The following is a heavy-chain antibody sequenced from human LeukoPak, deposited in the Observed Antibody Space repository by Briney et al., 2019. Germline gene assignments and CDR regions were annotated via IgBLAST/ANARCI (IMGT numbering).Heavy chain of an antibody. CDR3: ARVRRRVAATTLNY. Sequence: ASVKVSCKASGYTFTSYDINWVRQATGQGLEWMGWMNPNSGNTGYAQKFQGRVTMTRNTSISTAYMELSSLRSEDMAVYYCARVRRRVAATTLNYWGQGTLVTVSS. J-gene: IGHJ4*02. V-gene: IGHV1-8*01. D-gene: IGHD2-15*01. CDR1: GYTFTSYD. CDR2: MNPNSGNT.